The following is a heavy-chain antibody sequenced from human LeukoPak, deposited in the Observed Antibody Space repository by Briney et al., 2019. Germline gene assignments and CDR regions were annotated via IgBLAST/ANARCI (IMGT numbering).Heavy chain of an antibody. J-gene: IGHJ4*02. CDR3: ARGYSSGWPY. D-gene: IGHD6-19*01. CDR2: ISYDGSNK. CDR1: GFTFSSYA. Sequence: PGRSLRLSCAASGFTFSSYAMHWVRQAPGKGLEWVAVISYDGSNKYYADSVKGRFTISRDNSKNTLYLQMNSLRAEDTAVYYCARGYSSGWPYWGQGTLVTVSS. V-gene: IGHV3-30-3*01.